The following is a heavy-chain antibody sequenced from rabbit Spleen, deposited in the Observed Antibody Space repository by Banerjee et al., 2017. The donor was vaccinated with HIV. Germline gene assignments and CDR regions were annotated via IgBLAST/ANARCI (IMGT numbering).Heavy chain of an antibody. CDR2: INAVTGKA. CDR3: ARAIVGSDTYLGWFNL. D-gene: IGHD4-2*01. V-gene: IGHV1S45*01. J-gene: IGHJ4*01. Sequence: QEQLLESGGGLVKPEGSLKLSCTASGFSFSNKAVMCWVRQAPGKGLEWIACINAVTGKAVYASWAKGRFTFSKTSSTTVTLQMTSLTAADTATYLCARAIVGSDTYLGWFNLWGPGTLVTVS. CDR1: GFSFSNKAV.